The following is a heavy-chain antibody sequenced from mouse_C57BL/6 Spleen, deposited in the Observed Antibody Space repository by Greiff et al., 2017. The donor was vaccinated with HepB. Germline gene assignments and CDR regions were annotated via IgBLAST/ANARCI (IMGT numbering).Heavy chain of an antibody. CDR2: FYPGSGSI. CDR3: ARHAPLYDYGGAWFAY. CDR1: GYTFTEYT. Sequence: VQRVESGAELVKPGASVKLSCKASGYTFTEYTIHWVKQRSGQGLEWIGWFYPGSGSIKYNEKFKDKATLTADKSSSTVYMELSRLTSEDSAVYFCARHAPLYDYGGAWFAYWGQGTLVTVSA. V-gene: IGHV1-62-2*01. J-gene: IGHJ3*01. D-gene: IGHD2-4*01.